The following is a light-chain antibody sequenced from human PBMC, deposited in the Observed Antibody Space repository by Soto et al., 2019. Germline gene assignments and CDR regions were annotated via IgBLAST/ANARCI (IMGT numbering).Light chain of an antibody. V-gene: IGKV3-20*01. Sequence: EIVLTQSPGTLSLSPGERATLSCRASQSVSSSYLAWYQQTPGQAPRLLIYGASSRATGIPDRFSGSGSGSDSTLPLTSLDAAQLSVXXXXXYGSSLGTFGQGTKVDIK. CDR2: GAS. CDR1: QSVSSSY. J-gene: IGKJ1*01. CDR3: XXYGSSLGT.